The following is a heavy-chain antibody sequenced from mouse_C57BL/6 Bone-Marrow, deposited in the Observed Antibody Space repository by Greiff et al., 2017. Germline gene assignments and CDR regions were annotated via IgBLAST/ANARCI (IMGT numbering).Heavy chain of an antibody. V-gene: IGHV1-82*01. J-gene: IGHJ3*01. CDR3: AIHYDGYYTWFAY. CDR2: FYPGDGDT. CDR1: GYAFSSSW. Sequence: QVQLQQSGPELVKPGASVKISCKASGYAFSSSWMNWVKQRPGKGLEWIGRFYPGDGDTNYNGKFKGKATLTADKSSSTAYMQLSSLTSEDSAVYFCAIHYDGYYTWFAYWGQGTLVTVSA. D-gene: IGHD2-3*01.